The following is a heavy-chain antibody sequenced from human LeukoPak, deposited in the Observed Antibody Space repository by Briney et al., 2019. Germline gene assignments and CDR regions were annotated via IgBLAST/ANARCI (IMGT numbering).Heavy chain of an antibody. CDR1: GGSISSGGYY. CDR3: ARDDLSRGGFDP. J-gene: IGHJ5*02. D-gene: IGHD3/OR15-3a*01. V-gene: IGHV4-31*03. Sequence: SETLSLTCTVSGGSISSGGYYWSWIRQHPGKGLEWIGYIYYSGSTYYHPSLKSRVTMSVDTSKNQFSLNVISVTAADTAFYYCARDDLSRGGFDPWGQGTLVTVSS. CDR2: IYYSGST.